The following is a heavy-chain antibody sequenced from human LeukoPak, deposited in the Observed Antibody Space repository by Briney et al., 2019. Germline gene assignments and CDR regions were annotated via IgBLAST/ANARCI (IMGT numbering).Heavy chain of an antibody. CDR2: ISSSGSTI. V-gene: IGHV3-48*03. CDR3: ARRMNGTWYYFDY. CDR1: GFTFSSYE. Sequence: GGSLRLSCAASGFTFSSYEMNWVRQAPGKGLEWVSYISSSGSTIYYADSVKGRFTISRDNSKNTLNLQMNTLRAEDTAVYFCARRMNGTWYYFDYWGQGTLVTVSS. D-gene: IGHD1-1*01. J-gene: IGHJ4*02.